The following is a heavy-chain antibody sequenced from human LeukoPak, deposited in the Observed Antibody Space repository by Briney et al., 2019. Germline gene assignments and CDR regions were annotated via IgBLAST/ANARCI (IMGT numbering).Heavy chain of an antibody. CDR2: IYTSGST. CDR3: ATNSYGRPFDY. CDR1: GGSISSYY. Sequence: SETLSLTCTVSGGSISSYYWSWIRQPPGKGLEWIGYIYTSGSTNYNPSLKSRVTISVDTSKNQFSLKLSSVTAADTAVYYCATNSYGRPFDYWGQGTLATVSS. J-gene: IGHJ4*02. D-gene: IGHD5-18*01. V-gene: IGHV4-4*09.